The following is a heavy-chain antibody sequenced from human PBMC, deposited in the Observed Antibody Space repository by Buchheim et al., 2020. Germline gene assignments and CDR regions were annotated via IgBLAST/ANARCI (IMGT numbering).Heavy chain of an antibody. Sequence: QVQLQQWGTGLWKPSETLSLTCAVSGGSLSGYYWTWIRQPPGKGLEWIGHLNHSGTTNYSPSLNSRITMSVDTSKPQFSLQLSSVTAADTAIYYCVRHYYGLGTHTKYNWLDTWGQGTL. CDR2: LNHSGTT. J-gene: IGHJ4*02. CDR3: VRHYYGLGTHTKYNWLDT. D-gene: IGHD3-10*01. V-gene: IGHV4-34*02. CDR1: GGSLSGYY.